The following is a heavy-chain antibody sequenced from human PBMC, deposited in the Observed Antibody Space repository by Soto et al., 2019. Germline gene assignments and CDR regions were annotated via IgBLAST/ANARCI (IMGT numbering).Heavy chain of an antibody. V-gene: IGHV1-3*01. CDR2: INAGNGNT. Sequence: ASVKVSCKASGYTFTSYAMHWVRQAPGQRPEWMGWINAGNGNTKYSQKFQGRVTITRDTSASTAYMELSSLRSEDTAVYYCARESYDSSGYRYYYYYGMDVWGQGTTVTVSS. J-gene: IGHJ6*02. CDR1: GYTFTSYA. D-gene: IGHD3-22*01. CDR3: ARESYDSSGYRYYYYYGMDV.